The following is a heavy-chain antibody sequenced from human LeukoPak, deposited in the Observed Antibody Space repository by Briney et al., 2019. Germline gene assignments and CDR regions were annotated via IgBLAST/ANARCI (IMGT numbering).Heavy chain of an antibody. J-gene: IGHJ3*02. CDR1: GGSISNYY. V-gene: IGHV4-59*01. Sequence: SETLSLTCTVSGGSISNYYWSWIRQPPGKGLEGIGYIYYSGSTNYNPSLKSRVTISVDTSKNQFSLKLSSVTAADTAVYYCARVKVIDAFDIWGQGTMVTVSS. D-gene: IGHD3-22*01. CDR2: IYYSGST. CDR3: ARVKVIDAFDI.